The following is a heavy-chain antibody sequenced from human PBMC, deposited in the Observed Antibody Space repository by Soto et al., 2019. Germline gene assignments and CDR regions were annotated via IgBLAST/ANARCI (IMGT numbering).Heavy chain of an antibody. CDR1: GYTFTSYY. V-gene: IGHV1-46*01. Sequence: ASVKVSCKASGYTFTSYYMHWVRQAPGQGXEWMGIINPSGGSTSYAQKFQGRVTMTRDTSTSTVYMELSSLRSEDTAVYYCARGAQIVVVPAAPSAWFDPWGQGTLVTVSS. CDR3: ARGAQIVVVPAAPSAWFDP. D-gene: IGHD2-2*01. CDR2: INPSGGST. J-gene: IGHJ5*02.